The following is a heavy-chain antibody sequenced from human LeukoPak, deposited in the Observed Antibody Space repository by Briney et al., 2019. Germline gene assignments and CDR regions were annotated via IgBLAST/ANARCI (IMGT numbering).Heavy chain of an antibody. Sequence: GGSLRFSCAASGFTFSSYAMHWVRQAPGKGLEWVAVISYDGSNKYYADSVKGRFTISRDNSKNTLYLQMNSLRAEDTAVYYCAKNSGSYYNLFDYWGQGTLVTVSS. D-gene: IGHD1-26*01. J-gene: IGHJ4*02. CDR2: ISYDGSNK. CDR1: GFTFSSYA. V-gene: IGHV3-30-3*02. CDR3: AKNSGSYYNLFDY.